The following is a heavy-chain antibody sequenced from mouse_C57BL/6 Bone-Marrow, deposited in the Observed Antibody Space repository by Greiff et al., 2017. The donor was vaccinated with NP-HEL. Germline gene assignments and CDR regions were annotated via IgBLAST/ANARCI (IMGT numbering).Heavy chain of an antibody. CDR2: IYPGGGYT. D-gene: IGHD4-1*01. Sequence: QVQLKESGAELVRPGTSVKMSCKASGYTFTNYWIGWAKQRPGHGLEWIGDIYPGGGYTNYNEKFKGKATLTADKSSSTAYMQFSSLTSEDSAIYYCARWGDWGYYYAMDYWGQGTSVTVSS. J-gene: IGHJ4*01. CDR1: GYTFTNYW. CDR3: ARWGDWGYYYAMDY. V-gene: IGHV1-63*01.